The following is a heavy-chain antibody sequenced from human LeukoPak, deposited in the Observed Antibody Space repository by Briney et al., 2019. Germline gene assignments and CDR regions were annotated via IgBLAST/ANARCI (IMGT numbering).Heavy chain of an antibody. CDR1: GFTFSNYE. CDR2: ISSSGSTI. CDR3: ASVGRADY. V-gene: IGHV3-48*03. J-gene: IGHJ4*02. D-gene: IGHD2-15*01. Sequence: GGSLRLSCAAPGFTFSNYEMNWVRQAPGKGLEWVSYISSSGSTIYHADSVKGRFTISRDNAKNSLYLQMNSLKVEDTAVYYCASVGRADYWGQGTLVTVSS.